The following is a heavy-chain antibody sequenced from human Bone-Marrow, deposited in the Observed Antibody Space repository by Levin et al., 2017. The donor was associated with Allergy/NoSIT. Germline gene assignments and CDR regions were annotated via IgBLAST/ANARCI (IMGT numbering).Heavy chain of an antibody. Sequence: GSLRLSCTVSGGSISSSSYYWGWIRQPPGKGLEWIGSIYYSGSTYYNPSLKSRVTISVDTSKNQFSLKLSSVTAADTAVYYCATGYSSGPGDYWGQGTLVTVSS. CDR1: GGSISSSSYY. V-gene: IGHV4-39*01. D-gene: IGHD6-19*01. CDR3: ATGYSSGPGDY. J-gene: IGHJ4*02. CDR2: IYYSGST.